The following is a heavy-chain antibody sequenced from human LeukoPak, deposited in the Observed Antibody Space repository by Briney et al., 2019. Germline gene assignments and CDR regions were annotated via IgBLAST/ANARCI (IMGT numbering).Heavy chain of an antibody. CDR3: ARGNGYNAYYFDY. CDR2: ISYDGSTK. J-gene: IGHJ4*02. Sequence: PGRSLRLSCAASGFIFSSYAMHWVRQAPGKGLEWVVVISYDGSTKYYADSVKGRFTISRDNSKNTLYLQMSSLRGEDTAVYYCARGNGYNAYYFDYWGQGTLVTVSS. D-gene: IGHD5-24*01. V-gene: IGHV3-30*04. CDR1: GFIFSSYA.